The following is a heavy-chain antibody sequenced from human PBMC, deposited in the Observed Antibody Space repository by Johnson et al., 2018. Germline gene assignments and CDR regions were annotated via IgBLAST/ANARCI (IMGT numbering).Heavy chain of an antibody. CDR2: ISYDGSNK. J-gene: IGHJ3*02. CDR3: AKAMGVRYSGSDYGRGLISDAFDI. CDR1: GFTFSSYG. V-gene: IGHV3-30*18. Sequence: VQLVESGGGVVQPGRSLRLSCAASGFTFSSYGMHWVRQAPGKGLEWVAVISYDGSNKYYADSVKGRFTISRDNSKNTLYLQMNSLRAEDTAVYYCAKAMGVRYSGSDYGRGLISDAFDIWGQGTMVTVSA. D-gene: IGHD1-26*01.